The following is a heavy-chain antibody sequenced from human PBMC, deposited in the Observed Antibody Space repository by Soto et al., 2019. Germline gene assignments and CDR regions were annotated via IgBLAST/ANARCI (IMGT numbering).Heavy chain of an antibody. V-gene: IGHV3-74*01. CDR2: INSDGSST. Sequence: GGSLRLSCAASGFTFRSYWMQWVRQAPGKGLVWVSWINSDGSSTSYADSVKGRFTISRDNAKNTLYLQMNNLRREDTAVYYCAKTSKLWREFDPLGQGTLVTVSS. J-gene: IGHJ5*02. CDR1: GFTFRSYW. D-gene: IGHD2-21*01. CDR3: AKTSKLWREFDP.